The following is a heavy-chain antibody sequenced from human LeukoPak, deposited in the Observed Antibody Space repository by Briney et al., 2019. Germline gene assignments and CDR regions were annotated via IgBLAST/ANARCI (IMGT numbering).Heavy chain of an antibody. D-gene: IGHD2-2*01. J-gene: IGHJ3*02. CDR2: IYHSGST. CDR1: GGSMSSYY. V-gene: IGHV4-59*01. Sequence: SETLSLTCSVSGGSMSSYYWSWIRQSPGKGLEWIGYIYHSGSTDYNSSLKSRVTISEDTSKKQFSLKVSSVTAADTAVYYCARGLPADADAFDIWGQGTMVTVSS. CDR3: ARGLPADADAFDI.